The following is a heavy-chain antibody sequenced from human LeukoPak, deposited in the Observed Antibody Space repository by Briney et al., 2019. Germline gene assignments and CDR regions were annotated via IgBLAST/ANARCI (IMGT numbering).Heavy chain of an antibody. D-gene: IGHD2-8*02. CDR1: GFTFSSYS. CDR2: ISSSSSTR. Sequence: GGSLRLSCAASGFTFSSYSMNWVRQAPGKGLEWVSYISSSSSTRYYADSVKGRFTISRDNAKNSLYLQMNSLRDEDTAVYYCVTADSGRNDFAHWGQGTLVTVSS. CDR3: VTADSGRNDFAH. V-gene: IGHV3-48*02. J-gene: IGHJ4*02.